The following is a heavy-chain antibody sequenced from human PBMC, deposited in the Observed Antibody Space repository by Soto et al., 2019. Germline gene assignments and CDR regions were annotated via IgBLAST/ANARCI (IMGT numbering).Heavy chain of an antibody. J-gene: IGHJ2*01. Sequence: GGSLRLSCAASGFTFSSYGMHWVRQAPGKGLEWVAVIWYDGSNKYYADSVKGRFTISRDNAKNSLYLQMSSLRAEDTAVYYCATDSIGDYWYFDLWGRGTLVTVSS. D-gene: IGHD4-17*01. CDR2: IWYDGSNK. CDR3: ATDSIGDYWYFDL. CDR1: GFTFSSYG. V-gene: IGHV3-33*01.